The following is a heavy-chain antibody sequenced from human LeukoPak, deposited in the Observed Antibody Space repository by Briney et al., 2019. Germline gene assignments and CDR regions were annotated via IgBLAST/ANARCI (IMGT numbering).Heavy chain of an antibody. D-gene: IGHD3-16*01. CDR2: INASGGST. CDR1: GYTFTICY. CDR3: ARAGGIYFDY. Sequence: ASVKVSCKASGYTFTICYIHWVRQAPGQGLEWRGIINASGGSTSYAQKFKGRATMTRDTSTSTVYMELSSLRSEDTAVYFSARAGGIYFDYWGQGTLVTVSS. V-gene: IGHV1-46*01. J-gene: IGHJ4*02.